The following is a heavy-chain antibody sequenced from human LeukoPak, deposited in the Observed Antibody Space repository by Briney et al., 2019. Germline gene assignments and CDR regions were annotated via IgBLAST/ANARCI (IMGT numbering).Heavy chain of an antibody. V-gene: IGHV4-59*01. D-gene: IGHD5-24*01. J-gene: IGHJ4*02. CDR2: IYYSGST. CDR3: ARVRGRDGYNWLDY. Sequence: SETLSLTCTVSGGSIGTYYWSWFRQPPGKGLEWIGYIYYSGSTNYNPSLKSRVTISVDTSKNQFSLKLSSVTAADTAVYYCARVRGRDGYNWLDYWGQGTLVTVSS. CDR1: GGSIGTYY.